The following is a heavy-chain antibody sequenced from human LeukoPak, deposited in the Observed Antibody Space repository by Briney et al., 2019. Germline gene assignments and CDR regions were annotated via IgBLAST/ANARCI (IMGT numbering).Heavy chain of an antibody. J-gene: IGHJ4*02. Sequence: SETLSLTCAVYGGSFSGYYWSWIRQPPGKGLEWIGEINHSGSTNYNPSLKSRVTISVDTSKNQFSLKLSSVTAADTAVYYCARETYDSSGPGRRFDYWGREPWSPSPQ. CDR1: GGSFSGYY. D-gene: IGHD3-22*01. CDR2: INHSGST. CDR3: ARETYDSSGPGRRFDY. V-gene: IGHV4-34*01.